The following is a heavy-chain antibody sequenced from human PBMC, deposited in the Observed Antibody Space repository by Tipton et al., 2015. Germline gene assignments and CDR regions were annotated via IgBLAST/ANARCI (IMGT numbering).Heavy chain of an antibody. Sequence: SLRLSCAASGFSVRSTYMTWVRQAPGKGLEWVSVISSDGTTFYADSVKGRFSISRDTSRNTLYLQMNNLRVEDTAVYYCARDGSGSLLDYWGQGTLVTVSS. D-gene: IGHD3-10*01. CDR2: ISSDGTT. CDR1: GFSVRSTY. J-gene: IGHJ4*02. CDR3: ARDGSGSLLDY. V-gene: IGHV3-53*01.